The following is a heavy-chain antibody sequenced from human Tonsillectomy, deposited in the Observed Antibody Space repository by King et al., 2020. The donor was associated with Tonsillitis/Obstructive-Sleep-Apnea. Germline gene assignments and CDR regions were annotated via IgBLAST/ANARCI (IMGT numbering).Heavy chain of an antibody. V-gene: IGHV4-34*01. J-gene: IGHJ5*02. CDR3: ARGRWIRNWFDP. CDR2: INHSGST. Sequence: VQLPQWGAGLLKPSETLSLTCAVYGGSFSGYYWSWIRQPPGKGLEWIGEINHSGSTNYNPSLKSRVTISVDTSKNQFSLKLSSVTAADTAVYYCARGRWIRNWFDPWGQGTLVTVSS. CDR1: GGSFSGYY. D-gene: IGHD5-18*01.